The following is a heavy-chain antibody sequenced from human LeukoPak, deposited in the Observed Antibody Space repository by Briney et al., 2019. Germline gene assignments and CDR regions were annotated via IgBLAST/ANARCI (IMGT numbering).Heavy chain of an antibody. V-gene: IGHV1-2*02. D-gene: IGHD3-10*01. CDR2: INPNSGGT. J-gene: IGHJ4*02. Sequence: ASVKVSCKASGCTFTGYYMHWVRQAPARGLEWMGWINPNSGGTNYEQNFQDRVTITSDTSNSPTYMELSGLRPDDTAVYYCATFGALSTGKFAYWGQGNLVPVSS. CDR1: GCTFTGYY. CDR3: ATFGALSTGKFAY.